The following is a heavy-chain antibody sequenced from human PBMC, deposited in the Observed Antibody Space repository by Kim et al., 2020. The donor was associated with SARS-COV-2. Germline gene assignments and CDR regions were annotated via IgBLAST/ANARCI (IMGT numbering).Heavy chain of an antibody. V-gene: IGHV1-46*01. J-gene: IGHJ4*02. D-gene: IGHD2-2*02. CDR3: ARAEGCYKKYDY. Sequence: TYEQKYQGRITMTRDTSTTTVYMELSSLRSDDTAVYYCARAEGCYKKYDYWGQGTLVTVSS.